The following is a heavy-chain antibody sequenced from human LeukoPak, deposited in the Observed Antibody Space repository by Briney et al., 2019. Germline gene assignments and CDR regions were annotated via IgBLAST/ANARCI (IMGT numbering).Heavy chain of an antibody. CDR3: AKGTLAVAALFDY. Sequence: PGGSLRLSCAASGFTFSSYGMHWVRQAPGKGLEWVAVISYDGSNKYYADSMKGRFTISRDNSKNTLYLQMNSLRAEDTAVHYCAKGTLAVAALFDYWGQGSLVTVSS. D-gene: IGHD6-19*01. CDR1: GFTFSSYG. CDR2: ISYDGSNK. J-gene: IGHJ4*02. V-gene: IGHV3-30*18.